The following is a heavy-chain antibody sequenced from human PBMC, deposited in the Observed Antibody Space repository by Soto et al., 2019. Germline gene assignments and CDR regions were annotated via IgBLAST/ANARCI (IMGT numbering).Heavy chain of an antibody. D-gene: IGHD3-3*01. CDR2: IKSNTDGGTT. Sequence: PGGSLRLSCAASGFTFSDAWMNWVRQAPGKGLEWVGRIKSNTDGGTTDYAAPVKGRFTISRDDSENTLYLEMNSLKTEDTAVYYCTAYRAEMPTITIADWGQGSLVTVSS. J-gene: IGHJ4*02. CDR3: TAYRAEMPTITIAD. V-gene: IGHV3-15*07. CDR1: GFTFSDAW.